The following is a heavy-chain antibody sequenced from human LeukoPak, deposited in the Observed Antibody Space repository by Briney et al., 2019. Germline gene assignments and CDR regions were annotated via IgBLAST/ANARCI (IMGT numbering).Heavy chain of an antibody. CDR1: GYTFTGYY. CDR2: INPNSGGT. J-gene: IGHJ4*02. CDR3: ARVSVPGIAARHFDY. D-gene: IGHD6-6*01. Sequence: ASVKVSCKASGYTFTGYYMHWVRQAPGQGLEWMGWINPNSGGTNYAQKFQGRVTMTRDTSISTAYMELSRLRSDDTAVYYCARVSVPGIAARHFDYWGQGTLVTVSS. V-gene: IGHV1-2*02.